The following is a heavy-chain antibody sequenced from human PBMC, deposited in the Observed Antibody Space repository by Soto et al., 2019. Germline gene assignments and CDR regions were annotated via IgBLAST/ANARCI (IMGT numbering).Heavy chain of an antibody. CDR3: ARGRSGSSAGGLVY. V-gene: IGHV3-30*03. CDR2: ISYDGSNK. D-gene: IGHD1-26*01. J-gene: IGHJ4*02. CDR1: GFTFSSYG. Sequence: QVQLVESGGGVVQPGRSLRLSCAASGFTFSSYGMHWVRQAPGKGLEWVAVISYDGSNKYYADSVKGRFTISRDNSKNTLYLQMNSLRAEDTAVYYCARGRSGSSAGGLVYWGQGTLVTVSS.